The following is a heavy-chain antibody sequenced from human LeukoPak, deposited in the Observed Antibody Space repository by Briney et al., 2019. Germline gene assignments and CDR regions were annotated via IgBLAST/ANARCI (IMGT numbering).Heavy chain of an antibody. D-gene: IGHD3-22*01. CDR2: IYYSGST. J-gene: IGHJ6*03. Sequence: PSETLSLTCTVSGDSISSYYWSWIRQPPGKGLEWIGYIYYSGSTNYNPSLKSRVTISVDTSKNQFSLKLSSVTAADAAVYYCARGENYYDSSGYYLGYYYYMDVWGKGTTVTVSS. CDR3: ARGENYYDSSGYYLGYYYYMDV. V-gene: IGHV4-59*01. CDR1: GDSISSYY.